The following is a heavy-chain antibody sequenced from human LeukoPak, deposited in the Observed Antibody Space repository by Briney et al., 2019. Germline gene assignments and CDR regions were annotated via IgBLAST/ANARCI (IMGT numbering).Heavy chain of an antibody. J-gene: IGHJ5*02. CDR2: INPNSGGT. CDR1: GYTFTDYY. D-gene: IGHD6-13*01. V-gene: IGHV1-2*02. CDR3: ARAGTSWYMEYWFDP. Sequence: ASVKVSCKASGYTFTDYYMHWVRQAPGQGLEWMGWINPNSGGTSYAQKFQGRVTMTRDTSISTAYMELSSLRSDDTAVYFCARAGTSWYMEYWFDPWGQGTLVTVSS.